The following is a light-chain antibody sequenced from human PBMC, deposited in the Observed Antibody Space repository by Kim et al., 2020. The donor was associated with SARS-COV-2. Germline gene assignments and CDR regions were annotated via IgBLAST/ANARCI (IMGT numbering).Light chain of an antibody. CDR1: QSVLYSSNNKNY. CDR3: QQYYSTPLT. J-gene: IGKJ5*01. Sequence: ATINCKSSQSVLYSSNNKNYLAWYQQKPGQPPKLLIYWASTRESGVPDRFSGSGSGADFTLTISSLQAEDVAVYYCQQYYSTPLTFGQGTRLEIK. CDR2: WAS. V-gene: IGKV4-1*01.